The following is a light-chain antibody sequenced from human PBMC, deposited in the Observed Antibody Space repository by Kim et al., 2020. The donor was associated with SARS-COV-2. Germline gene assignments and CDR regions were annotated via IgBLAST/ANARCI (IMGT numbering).Light chain of an antibody. CDR3: QQSYSTFIT. Sequence: DIQMTQSPSSLSASVGDRVTITCRASQRISTSLNWYQQKPGKAPKLLVYDASTLPDGVPSRFSGSGSGTDFTLAITTLQPEDVATYFCQQSYSTFITFGQGTRLEIK. V-gene: IGKV1-39*01. J-gene: IGKJ5*01. CDR1: QRISTS. CDR2: DAS.